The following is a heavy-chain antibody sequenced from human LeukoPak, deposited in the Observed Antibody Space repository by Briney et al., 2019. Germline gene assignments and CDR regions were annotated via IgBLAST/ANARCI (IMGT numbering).Heavy chain of an antibody. Sequence: QAGGSLRLSCAASRFTFSSYAMSWVRQAPGKGLEWVSAISDSGGSTYYTDSVKGRFTISRDNSKNTLYLQMNSLRAEDTAVYYCARVSYQRALYYYYYMDVWGKGTTVTVSS. CDR3: ARVSYQRALYYYYYMDV. J-gene: IGHJ6*03. CDR2: ISDSGGST. D-gene: IGHD3-10*01. V-gene: IGHV3-23*01. CDR1: RFTFSSYA.